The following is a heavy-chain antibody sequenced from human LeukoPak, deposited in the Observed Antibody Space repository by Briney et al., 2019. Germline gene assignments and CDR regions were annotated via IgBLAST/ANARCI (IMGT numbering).Heavy chain of an antibody. Sequence: SETLSLTCAVYGGSFSGYYWSWIRQPPGKGLEWIGEINHSGSTNYNPSLKSQVTISVDTSKNQFSLKLSSVTAADTAVYYCAGLWFGESFPDYWGQGTLVTVSS. CDR2: INHSGST. V-gene: IGHV4-34*01. J-gene: IGHJ4*02. CDR1: GGSFSGYY. CDR3: AGLWFGESFPDY. D-gene: IGHD3-10*01.